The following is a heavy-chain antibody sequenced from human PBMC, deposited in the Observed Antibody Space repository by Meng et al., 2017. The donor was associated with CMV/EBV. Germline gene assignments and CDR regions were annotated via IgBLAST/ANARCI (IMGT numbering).Heavy chain of an antibody. CDR2: IYYSGST. J-gene: IGHJ4*02. CDR3: ASYYDFWSGYFSGRPRDYFDY. CDR1: GSSY. Sequence: GSSYWSWIRQPPGKGLEWIGYIYYSGSTNYDPSLKSRVTISVDTSKNQFSLKLSSVTAADTAVYYCASYYDFWSGYFSGRPRDYFDYWGQGTLVTVSS. V-gene: IGHV4-61*01. D-gene: IGHD3-3*01.